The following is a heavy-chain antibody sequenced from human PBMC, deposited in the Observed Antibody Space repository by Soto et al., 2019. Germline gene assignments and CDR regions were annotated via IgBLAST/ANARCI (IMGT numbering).Heavy chain of an antibody. Sequence: SVKVSCKASGGTFSSYTISWVRQAPGQGLEWMGRIIPILGIANYAQKFQGRVTITADKSTSTAYMELSSLRSEDTAVYYCARYAPGSGILNAFDIRGQGTMVTVSS. CDR2: IIPILGIA. D-gene: IGHD3-10*01. CDR1: GGTFSSYT. CDR3: ARYAPGSGILNAFDI. V-gene: IGHV1-69*02. J-gene: IGHJ3*02.